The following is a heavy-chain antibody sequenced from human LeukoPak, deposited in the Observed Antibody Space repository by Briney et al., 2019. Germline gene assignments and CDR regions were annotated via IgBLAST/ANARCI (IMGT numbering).Heavy chain of an antibody. V-gene: IGHV3-48*01. CDR3: ARDIVGPTVTTVS. CDR1: GFTFSSYA. D-gene: IGHD4-17*01. Sequence: GGSLRLACAASGFTFSSYAMSWVRQAPGKGLEWVSYISSSSSTINYADSVKGRFTISRDNAKNSLYLQMNSLRAEDTAVYYCARDIVGPTVTTVSWGQGTLVTVSS. J-gene: IGHJ5*02. CDR2: ISSSSSTI.